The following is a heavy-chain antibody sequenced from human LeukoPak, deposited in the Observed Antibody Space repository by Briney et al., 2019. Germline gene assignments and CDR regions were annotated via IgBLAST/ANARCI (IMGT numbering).Heavy chain of an antibody. V-gene: IGHV3-23*01. CDR1: GFTFSSYS. Sequence: PGGSLRLSCVASGFTFSSYSMSWVRQAPGKGLEWVSAISGSGGSTYYADSVKGRFTISRDNSKNTLYLQMNSLRAEDTAVYYCAKDGGSGSYYFDYWGQGTLVTVSS. J-gene: IGHJ4*02. CDR2: ISGSGGST. D-gene: IGHD3-10*01. CDR3: AKDGGSGSYYFDY.